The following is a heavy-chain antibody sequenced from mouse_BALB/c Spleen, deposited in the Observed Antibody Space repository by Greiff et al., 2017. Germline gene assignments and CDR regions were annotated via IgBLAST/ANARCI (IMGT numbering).Heavy chain of an antibody. CDR2: IFPGTGTT. Sequence: VQLQESGAELVKPGASVKLSCKTSGYTFTSYWIQWVKQRPGQGLGWIGEIFPGTGTTYYNEKFKGKATLTIDTSSSTAYMQLSSLTSEDSAVYFCARRGWDGAWFAYWGQGTLVTVSA. V-gene: IGHV1S132*01. CDR3: ARRGWDGAWFAY. J-gene: IGHJ3*01. CDR1: GYTFTSYW. D-gene: IGHD4-1*01.